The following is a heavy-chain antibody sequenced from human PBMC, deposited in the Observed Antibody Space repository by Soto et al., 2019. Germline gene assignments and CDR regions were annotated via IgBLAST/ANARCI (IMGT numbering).Heavy chain of an antibody. CDR2: IYYSGST. V-gene: IGHV4-30-4*01. J-gene: IGHJ4*02. Sequence: QVQLQESGPGLVKPSQTLSLTCTVSGGSISSGDYYWSWIRQPPGKGLEWIGYIYYSGSTYYNPSLKXRXTXPXNTSKNQFSLKLSSVTAADTAVYYCARARGARYFDYWGQGTLVTVSS. CDR1: GGSISSGDYY. D-gene: IGHD2-15*01. CDR3: ARARGARYFDY.